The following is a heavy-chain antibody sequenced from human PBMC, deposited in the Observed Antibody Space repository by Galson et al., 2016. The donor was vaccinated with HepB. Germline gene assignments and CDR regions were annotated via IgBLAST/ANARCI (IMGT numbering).Heavy chain of an antibody. CDR2: PWYRSKWYN. D-gene: IGHD2-15*01. CDR1: GDSVSRNSAA. V-gene: IGHV6-1*01. Sequence: CAISGDSVSRNSAAWNWIRQSPSRGLEWLGRPWYRSKWYNDYAVSVKSRITINPDTSKNQFSLQLNSVTPEDTAVYYCARGDRCSADSCYDFDYWGPGTLVTVSS. J-gene: IGHJ4*02. CDR3: ARGDRCSADSCYDFDY.